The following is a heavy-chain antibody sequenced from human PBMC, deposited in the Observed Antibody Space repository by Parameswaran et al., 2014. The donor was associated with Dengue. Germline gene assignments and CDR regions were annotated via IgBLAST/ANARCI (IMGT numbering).Heavy chain of an antibody. V-gene: IGHV1-2*02. D-gene: IGHD2-15*01. Sequence: WVRQAPGQGLEWMGWINPNSGGTNYAQKFQGRVTMTRDTSISTAYMELSRLRSDDTAVYYCAVRAATNAFDIWGQGTMVTVS. CDR2: INPNSGGT. CDR3: AVRAATNAFDI. J-gene: IGHJ3*02.